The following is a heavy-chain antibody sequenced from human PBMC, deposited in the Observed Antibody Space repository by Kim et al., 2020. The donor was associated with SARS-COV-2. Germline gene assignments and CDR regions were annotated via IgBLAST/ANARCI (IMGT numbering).Heavy chain of an antibody. CDR3: AKMVIMDGYNYFYYYAMDV. J-gene: IGHJ6*02. CDR2: ISGGGVNK. V-gene: IGHV3-23*01. D-gene: IGHD2-21*01. CDR1: GFTFDSYA. Sequence: GGSLRLSCVASGFTFDSYAMSWVRQAPGKGLEWVSVISGGGVNKFYADSVRGRFTISRDNSKNMLYLQMNNLRDEDTALYYCAKMVIMDGYNYFYYYAMDVWGQGTTVTVSS.